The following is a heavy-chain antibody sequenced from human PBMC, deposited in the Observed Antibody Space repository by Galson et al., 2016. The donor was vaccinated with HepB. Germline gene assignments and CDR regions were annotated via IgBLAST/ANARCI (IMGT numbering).Heavy chain of an antibody. CDR3: ARGPRWLQLGDYFDY. D-gene: IGHD5-24*01. Sequence: SLRLSCAASGFDFRRYAMNWVRQAPGKGLQWLSYISSTGSSIYYADSVKGRLTVSRDNGRSSLFLQLDDLRDEDTAIYYCARGPRWLQLGDYFDYWGQGVLVTVSS. CDR2: ISSTGSSI. V-gene: IGHV3-48*02. CDR1: GFDFRRYA. J-gene: IGHJ4*02.